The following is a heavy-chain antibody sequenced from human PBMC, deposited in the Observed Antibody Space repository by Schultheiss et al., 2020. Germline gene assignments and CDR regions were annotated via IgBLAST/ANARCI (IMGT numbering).Heavy chain of an antibody. D-gene: IGHD3-10*01. J-gene: IGHJ5*02. Sequence: SGPTLVKPTETLTLTCTVSGFSLSNARMGVSWIRQPPGKGLEWIGYIYYSGSTNYNPSLKSRVTISVDTSKNQFSLKLSSVTAADTAVYYCARLGYGSGSYGWFDPWGQGTLVTVSS. CDR2: IYYSGST. CDR3: ARLGYGSGSYGWFDP. V-gene: IGHV4-61*01. CDR1: GFSLSNARMG.